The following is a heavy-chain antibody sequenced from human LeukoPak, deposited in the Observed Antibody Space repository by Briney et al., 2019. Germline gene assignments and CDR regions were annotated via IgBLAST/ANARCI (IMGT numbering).Heavy chain of an antibody. V-gene: IGHV4-30-4*08. CDR1: VGSISSGDYY. CDR2: IYYSGSI. CDR3: ARVPWRLQYFDY. Sequence: SQTLSLTCTVSVGSISSGDYYWSWIRQPPGKGLEFIGYIYYSGSIYYNPSLKSRVTISVDTSKNQFSLKLNSVTAADTAVYYCARVPWRLQYFDYWGQGTLVTVSS. J-gene: IGHJ4*02. D-gene: IGHD4-11*01.